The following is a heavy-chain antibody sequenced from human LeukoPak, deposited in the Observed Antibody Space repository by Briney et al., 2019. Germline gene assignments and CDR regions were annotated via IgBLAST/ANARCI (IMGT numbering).Heavy chain of an antibody. CDR3: ASPRGFSYGYFDN. CDR2: IYYSKNT. V-gene: IGHV4-39*01. Sequence: SETLSLTCTVSGGSISSSNAYWGWIRQPPGKGLEWIGSIYYSKNTYYNPSLKSRVAISADTSKNQFSLTLGSVSATDTAVYYCASPRGFSYGYFDNWGQGTLVTVSS. D-gene: IGHD5-18*01. CDR1: GGSISSSNAY. J-gene: IGHJ4*02.